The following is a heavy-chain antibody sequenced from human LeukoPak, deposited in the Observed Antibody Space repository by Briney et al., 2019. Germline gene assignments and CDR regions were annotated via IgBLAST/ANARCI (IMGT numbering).Heavy chain of an antibody. CDR2: ISRASESI. V-gene: IGHV3-21*01. D-gene: IGHD1-7*01. Sequence: GGSLRLSCAASGFTFSSYAMSWVRQAPGKGLEWVSIISRASESIFYADSVKGRFTISRDNAKNSLYLQMNGLRAEDTAAYYCMRGATDTTRWFDPWGQGTLVTVSS. CDR1: GFTFSSYA. J-gene: IGHJ5*02. CDR3: MRGATDTTRWFDP.